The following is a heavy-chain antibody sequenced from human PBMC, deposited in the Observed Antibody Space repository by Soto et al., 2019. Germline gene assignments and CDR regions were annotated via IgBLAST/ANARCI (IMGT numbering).Heavy chain of an antibody. V-gene: IGHV4-59*01. J-gene: IGHJ3*02. CDR1: GSSMHNYY. CDR3: ARTRSRWYWAFDI. D-gene: IGHD6-13*01. CDR2: IYYSGST. Sequence: SETLSLTCTFSGSSMHNYYWSWIRQSPGKGLEWIGYIYYSGSTDYNPSLRSRVTMSVDTSKDQFSLKLSSVTAADTAVYYCARTRSRWYWAFDIWGQGTMVTVS.